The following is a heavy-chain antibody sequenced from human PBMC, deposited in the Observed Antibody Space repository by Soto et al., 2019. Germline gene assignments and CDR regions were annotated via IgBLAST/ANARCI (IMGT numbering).Heavy chain of an antibody. CDR1: GYTFTSYD. Sequence: QVQLVQSGAEVKKPGASVKVSCKASGYTFTSYDITWVRQATGQGLEWMGWMNPNSGNTGYAQKFRRRVTMTRNTSLSTASMELSSLRAADTAVYYCARERTGTASMDVWGQGTTVTVSS. D-gene: IGHD1-1*01. CDR2: MNPNSGNT. J-gene: IGHJ6*02. CDR3: ARERTGTASMDV. V-gene: IGHV1-8*01.